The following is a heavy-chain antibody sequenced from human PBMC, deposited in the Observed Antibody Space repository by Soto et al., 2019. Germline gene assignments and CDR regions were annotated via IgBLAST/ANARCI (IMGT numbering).Heavy chain of an antibody. CDR3: ASPGYDSSAYFPNDH. Sequence: ASVKVSCKASGGIFSNFVITWVRQAPGHGLEWMGQIIPVFGTPNYAQMFQGRVTITADESTSTAYMELSSLRSDDTAVYYCASPGYDSSAYFPNDHWGQGTLVTVSS. D-gene: IGHD3-22*01. CDR1: GGIFSNFV. V-gene: IGHV1-69*13. J-gene: IGHJ4*02. CDR2: IIPVFGTP.